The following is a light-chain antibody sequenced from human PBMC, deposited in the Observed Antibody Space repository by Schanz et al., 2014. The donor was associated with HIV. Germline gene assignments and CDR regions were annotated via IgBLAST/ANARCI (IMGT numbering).Light chain of an antibody. Sequence: QSALTQFPSASGSPGQSVTISCTGTSSDVGGYNYVSWYQQHPGKAPKLMIYEVSKRPSGVPDRFSGSKSGNTASLTVSGLQAEDEADYYCSSYTSSSSVVFGGGTKLTVL. CDR2: EVS. V-gene: IGLV2-8*01. CDR1: SSDVGGYNY. CDR3: SSYTSSSSVV. J-gene: IGLJ2*01.